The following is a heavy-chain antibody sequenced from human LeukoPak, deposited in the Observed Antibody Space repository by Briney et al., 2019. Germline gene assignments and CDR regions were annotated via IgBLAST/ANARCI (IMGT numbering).Heavy chain of an antibody. CDR3: ARGKPYYYGSGSYSRPKEPANWFDP. V-gene: IGHV1-46*01. Sequence: ASVKVSCKASGYTFTSYYMHWVRQAPGQGLEWMGIINPSGGSTSYAKKFQGRVTMTRDTSTSTVYMELSSLRSEDTAVYYCARGKPYYYGSGSYSRPKEPANWFDPWGQGTLVTVSS. D-gene: IGHD3-10*01. J-gene: IGHJ5*02. CDR2: INPSGGST. CDR1: GYTFTSYY.